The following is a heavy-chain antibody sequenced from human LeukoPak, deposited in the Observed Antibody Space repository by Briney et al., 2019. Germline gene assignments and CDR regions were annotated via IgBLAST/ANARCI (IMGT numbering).Heavy chain of an antibody. CDR2: INHSGST. D-gene: IGHD5-24*01. V-gene: IGHV4-34*01. Sequence: SETLSLTCAVYGGSFSGYYWSWIRQPPGKGLEWIGEINHSGSTNYNPSLKSRVTISVDTSKNQFSLKLSSVTAADTAVYYCARANEQMGNAFDIWGQGTMVTVSS. J-gene: IGHJ3*02. CDR3: ARANEQMGNAFDI. CDR1: GGSFSGYY.